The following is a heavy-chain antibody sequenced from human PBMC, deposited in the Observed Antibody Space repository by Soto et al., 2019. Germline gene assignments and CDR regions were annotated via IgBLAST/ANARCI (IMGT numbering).Heavy chain of an antibody. CDR3: AKAKRGYSYGPYYFDY. D-gene: IGHD5-18*01. Sequence: PGGSLRLSCAASGFTFSSYAMSWVRQAPGKGLEWVSAISGSGGSTYYADSVKGRFTISRDNSKNTLYLQMNSLRAEDTAVYYCAKAKRGYSYGPYYFDYWGQGTLVTVSS. V-gene: IGHV3-23*01. J-gene: IGHJ4*02. CDR1: GFTFSSYA. CDR2: ISGSGGST.